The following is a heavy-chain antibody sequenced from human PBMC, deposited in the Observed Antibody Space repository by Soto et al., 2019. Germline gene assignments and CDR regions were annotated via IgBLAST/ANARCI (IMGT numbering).Heavy chain of an antibody. CDR2: ISSSSSTI. CDR1: GFTFSSYS. J-gene: IGHJ5*02. V-gene: IGHV3-48*01. CDR3: AREEGLLNWFDP. D-gene: IGHD1-26*01. Sequence: EVQLVESGGGLVQPGGSLRLSCAASGFTFSSYSMNWVRQAPGKGLEWVSYISSSSSTIYYADSVKGRFTISRDNAKNSLDLQMNCLRAGDTAVYYCAREEGLLNWFDPWGQGTLVTVSS.